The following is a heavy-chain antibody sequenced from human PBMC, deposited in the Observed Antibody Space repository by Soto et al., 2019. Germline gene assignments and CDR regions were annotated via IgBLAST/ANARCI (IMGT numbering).Heavy chain of an antibody. Sequence: SETLSLTCTVSGGSISSSSYYWGWIRQPPGKGLEWIGSIYYSGSTYYNPSLKSRVTISVDTSKNQFSLKLSSVTAADTAVYYCASRLVVVVAASYDAFDIWGQGTMVTVSS. D-gene: IGHD2-15*01. CDR1: GGSISSSSYY. V-gene: IGHV4-39*01. CDR2: IYYSGST. J-gene: IGHJ3*02. CDR3: ASRLVVVVAASYDAFDI.